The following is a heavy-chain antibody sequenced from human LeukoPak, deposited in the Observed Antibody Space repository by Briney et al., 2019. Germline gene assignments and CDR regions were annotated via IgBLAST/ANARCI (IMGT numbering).Heavy chain of an antibody. Sequence: GSLRLSCAASGFTFSNYWMTWVRQAPGKGLEWVAHINQDGSKEYYMDSVKARFTISRDNAKNSLSLQMNSLRAEDTAVYYCVRDGGVSGYDLLDYWGQGTLVTVSS. D-gene: IGHD5-12*01. CDR3: VRDGGVSGYDLLDY. CDR2: INQDGSKE. V-gene: IGHV3-7*01. J-gene: IGHJ4*02. CDR1: GFTFSNYW.